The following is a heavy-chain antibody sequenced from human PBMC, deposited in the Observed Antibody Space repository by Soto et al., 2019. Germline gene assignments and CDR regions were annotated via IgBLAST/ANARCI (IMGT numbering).Heavy chain of an antibody. CDR1: GFSFSANA. J-gene: IGHJ4*02. CDR2: ILHIGDSA. CDR3: ARRGLSNNDY. Sequence: DVQLLESGGGLVQPGGSLRLSCVASGFSFSANAMTWVRQAPGKGLEWVSSILHIGDSAYYADSVKGRFTISRDNSKSTLYRQMNSLRAEDTAVYYCARRGLSNNDYWGQGTLVPVSS. V-gene: IGHV3-23*01. D-gene: IGHD1-1*01.